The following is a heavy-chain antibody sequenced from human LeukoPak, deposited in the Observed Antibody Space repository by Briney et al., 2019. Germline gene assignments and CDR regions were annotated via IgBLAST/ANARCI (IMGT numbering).Heavy chain of an antibody. V-gene: IGHV4-30-4*08. CDR1: GGSISSGGYY. Sequence: SETLSLTCTVSGGSISSGGYYWSWIRQHPGKGLEWIGYIYYSGSTYYNPSLKSRVTISVDTSKNQFSLKLSSVTAADTAVYYCARGLGALTMVRGVRVRYNWFDPWGQGTLVTVSS. J-gene: IGHJ5*02. CDR3: ARGLGALTMVRGVRVRYNWFDP. CDR2: IYYSGST. D-gene: IGHD3-10*01.